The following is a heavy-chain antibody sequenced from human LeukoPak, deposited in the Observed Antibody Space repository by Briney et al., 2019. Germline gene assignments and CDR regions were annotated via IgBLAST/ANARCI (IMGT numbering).Heavy chain of an antibody. V-gene: IGHV4-59*11. J-gene: IGHJ4*02. D-gene: IGHD3-22*01. CDR1: GGSISSHY. CDR3: ARVHYCDSSGHLDY. Sequence: KSSETLSLTCTVSGGSISSHYWSWIRQPPGKGLEWIGYIYYSGSTNYNPSLKSRVTISVDTSKNQFSLKLSSVTAADTAVYYCARVHYCDSSGHLDYWGQGTLVTVSS. CDR2: IYYSGST.